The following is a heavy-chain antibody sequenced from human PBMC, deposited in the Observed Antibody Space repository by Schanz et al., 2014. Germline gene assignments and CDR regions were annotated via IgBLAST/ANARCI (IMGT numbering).Heavy chain of an antibody. CDR1: GFAFSVYG. D-gene: IGHD3-10*01. CDR2: IWSDGSTK. V-gene: IGHV3-33*01. CDR3: ARANYRRKINFDY. J-gene: IGHJ4*02. Sequence: QVQMVESGGGVVQPGRSLRLSCAASGFAFSVYGMHWVRQAPGKGPEWVAVIWSDGSTKYYADSVKGRFSISRDNSKNTLYLQMNSLRAEDTAVYYCARANYRRKINFDYWGRGTLVTVSS.